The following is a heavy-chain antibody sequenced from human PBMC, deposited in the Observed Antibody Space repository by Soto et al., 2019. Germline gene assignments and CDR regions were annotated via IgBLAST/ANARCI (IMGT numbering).Heavy chain of an antibody. Sequence: SLILSCASSFFTFTIYSINCVRQAPVKGLEWVSSISSTTNYIYYADSMKGRFTVSRDNAKNSVYLEMNSLSAEDKAVYYCERESEEITSTFDYWGQGTLVTVSS. J-gene: IGHJ4*02. V-gene: IGHV3-21*01. CDR3: ERESEEITSTFDY. CDR1: FFTFTIYS. CDR2: ISSTTNYI.